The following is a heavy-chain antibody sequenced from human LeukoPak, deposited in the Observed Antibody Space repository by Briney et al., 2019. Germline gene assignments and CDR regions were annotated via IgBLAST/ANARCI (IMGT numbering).Heavy chain of an antibody. Sequence: GGSLRLSCAASGFTFSSYAMSWVRQAPGKGLEWVAVISYDGSNKYYADSVKGRFTISRDNSKNTLYLQMNSLRAEDTAVYYCARGDTLRAFDIWGQGTMVTVSS. J-gene: IGHJ3*02. CDR2: ISYDGSNK. V-gene: IGHV3-30-3*01. CDR1: GFTFSSYA. CDR3: ARGDTLRAFDI. D-gene: IGHD4-17*01.